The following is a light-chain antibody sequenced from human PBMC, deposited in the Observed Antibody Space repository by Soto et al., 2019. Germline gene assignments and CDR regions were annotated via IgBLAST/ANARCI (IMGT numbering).Light chain of an antibody. CDR1: QSLLHSNGYNY. CDR3: MQPLQSWT. Sequence: IVMTQSPLSLPVTPGEPASISCRSSQSLLHSNGYNYLDWYLQKPGQSPQLLIYLGSNRASGVPDRFSDSGSGTDFTLKISRVEAEDVGVYYCMQPLQSWTFGQGTKVDIK. CDR2: LGS. J-gene: IGKJ1*01. V-gene: IGKV2-28*01.